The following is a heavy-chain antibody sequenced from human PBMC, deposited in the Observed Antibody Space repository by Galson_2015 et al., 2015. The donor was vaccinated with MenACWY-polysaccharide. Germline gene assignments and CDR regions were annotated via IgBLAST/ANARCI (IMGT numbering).Heavy chain of an antibody. D-gene: IGHD1-26*01. CDR2: IYWDGDK. CDR3: VRLLGGVSFDS. V-gene: IGHV2-5*02. J-gene: IGHJ4*02. CDR1: GFSVTATGVG. Sequence: PALVKPTQTLSLTCTFSGFSVTATGVGVGWIRQPPGKAPEWLAHIYWDGDKRFSPSLGARLPITKDTSRGQVVLTMTDMDPVDTATYYCVRLLGGVSFDSWGQGTL.